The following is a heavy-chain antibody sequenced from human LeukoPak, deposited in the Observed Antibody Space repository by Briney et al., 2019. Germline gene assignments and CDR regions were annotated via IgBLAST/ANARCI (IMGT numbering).Heavy chain of an antibody. CDR1: GFTFSSYW. V-gene: IGHV3-7*01. J-gene: IGHJ5*02. D-gene: IGHD2-15*01. CDR2: IKQDGSEK. CDR3: ARVVAVVAATLRDNWFDP. Sequence: GGSLRLSCAASGFTFSSYWMSWVRQAPGKGLEWVANIKQDGSEKYYVDSVKGRFTISRDNAKNSLYLQMNSLRAEDTAVYYCARVVAVVAATLRDNWFDPWGQGTLVTVSS.